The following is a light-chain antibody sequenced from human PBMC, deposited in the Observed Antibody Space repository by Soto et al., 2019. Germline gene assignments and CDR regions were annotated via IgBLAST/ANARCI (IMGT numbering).Light chain of an antibody. CDR1: QSVSSSY. CDR3: QQYGSSPWT. V-gene: IGKV3-20*01. J-gene: IGKJ1*01. Sequence: EIVLTQSPGTLSLSPGERATLSCRASQSVSSSYLAWYQQKPGQAPRLLLYGASSRATGIPDRFSGSGSGLDFTLTISRLEPEDFAVYYCQQYGSSPWTFGQGTKVEIK. CDR2: GAS.